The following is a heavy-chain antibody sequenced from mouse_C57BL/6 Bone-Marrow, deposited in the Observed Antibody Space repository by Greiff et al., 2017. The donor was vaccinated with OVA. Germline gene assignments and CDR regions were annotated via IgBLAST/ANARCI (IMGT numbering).Heavy chain of an antibody. CDR3: AGGYYY. CDR2: INPNNGGT. D-gene: IGHD2-3*01. CDR1: GYPFTDYY. Sequence: VPLQQSGPELVKPGASVKISCKASGYPFTDYYMNWVKQSHGKSLDWIGDINPNNGGTSYNQKFKGKATLTVDKSSSTAYMELRSLTSEDSAVYYWAGGYYYWGQGTTLTVSS. J-gene: IGHJ2*01. V-gene: IGHV1-26*01.